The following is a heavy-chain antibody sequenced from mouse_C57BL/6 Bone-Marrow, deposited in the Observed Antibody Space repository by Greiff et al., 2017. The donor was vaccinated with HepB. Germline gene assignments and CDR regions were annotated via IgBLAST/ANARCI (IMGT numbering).Heavy chain of an antibody. V-gene: IGHV1-4*01. Sequence: VQLQQSGAELARPGASVKMSCKASGYTFTSYTMHWVKQRPGQGLEWIGYINPSSGYTKYNQKFKDKATLTADKSSSTAYMQLSSLTSEDSAVYYCARNYYGSSTGYYAIDYWGQGTSVTVSS. CDR3: ARNYYGSSTGYYAIDY. J-gene: IGHJ4*01. D-gene: IGHD1-1*01. CDR2: INPSSGYT. CDR1: GYTFTSYT.